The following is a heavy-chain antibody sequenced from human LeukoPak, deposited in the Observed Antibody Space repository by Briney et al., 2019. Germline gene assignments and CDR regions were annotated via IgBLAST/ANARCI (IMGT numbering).Heavy chain of an antibody. CDR3: AKDGQLGGSSWFTLYFDF. Sequence: GGSLRLSCAASRFSFRSYDMHWVRQAPGKGLEWLAVSSYDGTNTYYTDSVKGRFTISRDNSKNTLYRQMNSLRPEDTAVYYCAKDGQLGGSSWFTLYFDFWGQGTLVTVSS. D-gene: IGHD6-13*01. CDR2: SSYDGTNT. CDR1: RFSFRSYD. V-gene: IGHV3-30*18. J-gene: IGHJ4*02.